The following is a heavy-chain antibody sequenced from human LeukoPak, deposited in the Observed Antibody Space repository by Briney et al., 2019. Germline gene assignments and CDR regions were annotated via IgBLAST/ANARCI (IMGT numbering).Heavy chain of an antibody. CDR2: ISYDGSNK. D-gene: IGHD6-19*01. CDR3: AKDRDSSGWYPRYYYYYYGMDV. Sequence: GRSLRLSCAASGFTFSSYGMHWVRQAPGKGLEWVAVISYDGSNKYYADSVKGRFTISRDNSKNTLYLQMNSLRAEDTAVYYCAKDRDSSGWYPRYYYYYYGMDVWGQGTTVTVSS. CDR1: GFTFSSYG. J-gene: IGHJ6*02. V-gene: IGHV3-30*18.